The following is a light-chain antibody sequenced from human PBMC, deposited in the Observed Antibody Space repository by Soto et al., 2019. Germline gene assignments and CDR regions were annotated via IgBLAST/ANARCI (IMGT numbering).Light chain of an antibody. Sequence: EIVLTQSPGTLSLSPGERATLSCRSSHSVSSNYLAWYQQKPGQAPRLLIYDVSSRATGIPDRFSGSGSATYFTLTISRLEPVDFAVYYCHHYGISPTFGHGTKVQIK. CDR3: HHYGISPT. J-gene: IGKJ1*01. V-gene: IGKV3-20*01. CDR1: HSVSSNY. CDR2: DVS.